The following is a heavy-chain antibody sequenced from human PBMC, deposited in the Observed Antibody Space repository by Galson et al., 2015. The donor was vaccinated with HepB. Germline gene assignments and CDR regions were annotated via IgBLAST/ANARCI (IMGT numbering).Heavy chain of an antibody. CDR1: GFTFRNAW. CDR2: IKKKSEGGTT. J-gene: IGHJ4*02. CDR3: TTDWDYYDTSTYYRVY. V-gene: IGHV3-15*01. Sequence: SLRLSCAASGFTFRNAWMSWVRQAPGKGLEWVGRIKKKSEGGTTDYAAPVKGRFTISRDDSKNTLYLEMNSLKTEDTGVYFCTTDWDYYDTSTYYRVYWGQGILVTVSS. D-gene: IGHD3-22*01.